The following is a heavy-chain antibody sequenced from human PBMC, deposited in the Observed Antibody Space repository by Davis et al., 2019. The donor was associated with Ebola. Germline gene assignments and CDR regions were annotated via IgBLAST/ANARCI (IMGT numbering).Heavy chain of an antibody. D-gene: IGHD5/OR15-5a*01. J-gene: IGHJ4*02. CDR1: GGSITRGY. V-gene: IGHV4-59*01. CDR2: IYYTGIT. CDR3: GRGSPVSD. Sequence: SETLSLTCSVSGGSITRGYWTWVRQPPGKGLEWIGYIYYTGITNYNPSLKSRVTISIDTSKKQFSLEVTSVTAADTAVYYCGRGSPVSDWGQGTLVAVSP.